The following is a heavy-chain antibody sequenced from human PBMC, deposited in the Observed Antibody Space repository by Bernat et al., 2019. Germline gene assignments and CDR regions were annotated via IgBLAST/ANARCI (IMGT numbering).Heavy chain of an antibody. D-gene: IGHD2-2*01. CDR1: GYTFTSYD. J-gene: IGHJ5*02. CDR2: MNRNSGNT. Sequence: QVQLVQSGAEVKKPGASVKVSCKASGYTFTSYDINWVRQATGQGLEWMGWMNRNSGNTGYAQKFQGRVTMTRNTSISTAYMELRSLRSEDTAVYYCARAESSVVVPAARGWFDPWGQGTLVTVSS. V-gene: IGHV1-8*01. CDR3: ARAESSVVVPAARGWFDP.